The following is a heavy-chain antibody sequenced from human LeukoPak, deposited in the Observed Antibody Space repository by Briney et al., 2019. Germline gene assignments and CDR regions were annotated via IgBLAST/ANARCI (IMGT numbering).Heavy chain of an antibody. J-gene: IGHJ4*02. Sequence: PGGSLRLSCAASGLTFSGYDIHWVCQAPGKGLEWVAIIAYDGINKYYGDSVKGRFTISRDNSKNTLFLQINSLRAEDTAVYYCAKDGYGDHTVDYWGQGTLVTVSS. CDR3: AKDGYGDHTVDY. CDR2: IAYDGINK. D-gene: IGHD4-17*01. CDR1: GLTFSGYD. V-gene: IGHV3-30*18.